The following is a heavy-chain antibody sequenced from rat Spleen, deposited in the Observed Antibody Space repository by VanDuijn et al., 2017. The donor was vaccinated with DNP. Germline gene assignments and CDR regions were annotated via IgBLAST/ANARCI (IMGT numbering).Heavy chain of an antibody. D-gene: IGHD1-1*01. CDR1: GFTFSNYD. V-gene: IGHV5S13*01. CDR3: ARQGYSGEGWFAD. Sequence: EVQLVESGGGLVQPGRSLKLSCAASGFTFSNYDMAWVRQAPTKGLEWVASITTSGGSTYYRDSVKGRFTVSRDNAKNTLYLQMDSLRSEDTATYYCARQGYSGEGWFADWGQGTLVTVSS. CDR2: ITTSGGST. J-gene: IGHJ3*01.